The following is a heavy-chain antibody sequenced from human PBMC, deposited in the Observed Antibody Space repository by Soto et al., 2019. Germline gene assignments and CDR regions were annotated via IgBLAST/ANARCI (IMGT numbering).Heavy chain of an antibody. CDR2: ISYDGSNK. V-gene: IGHV3-30*18. CDR1: GFTFSSYG. Sequence: QVQLVESGAGVVQPGRSLRLSCAASGFTFSSYGMHWVRQAPGKGLEWVAVISYDGSNKYYADSVKGRFTISRDNSKNTLYLKMSSLRAEDTAVYYCVKDGSSGWRYYSEMDVWGQVTTVTVSS. J-gene: IGHJ6*02. CDR3: VKDGSSGWRYYSEMDV. D-gene: IGHD6-19*01.